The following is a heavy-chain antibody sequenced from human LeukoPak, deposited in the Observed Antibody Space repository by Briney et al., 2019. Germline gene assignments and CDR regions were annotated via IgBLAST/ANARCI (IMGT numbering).Heavy chain of an antibody. CDR3: ARGDGGSSGLYFDS. V-gene: IGHV3-7*01. D-gene: IGHD6-6*01. J-gene: IGHJ4*02. Sequence: GGSLRLSCATSGFTFTTYWMSWVRQAPGKGLEWVANIRQNGVTKYYADSVKGRFTVSRDNGIHSLFLQMNSLRAADTAVYYCARGDGGSSGLYFDSWGRGTLVTVSS. CDR2: IRQNGVTK. CDR1: GFTFTTYW.